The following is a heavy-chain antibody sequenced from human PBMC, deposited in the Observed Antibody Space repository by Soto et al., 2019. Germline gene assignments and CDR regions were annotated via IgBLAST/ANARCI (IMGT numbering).Heavy chain of an antibody. D-gene: IGHD2-21*02. CDR2: MYNTGST. V-gene: IGHV4-59*01. J-gene: IGHJ6*02. Sequence: QVQLQESGPGLVKPSETLSLTCTVSGGSISGYYWSWIRQPPGKGLEWIWYMYNTGSTIYNPSFKRRVTISVDTSKYQFSLTLNPVTAADTAVYYCARDLWGYCGTDCYPLDVWGQGTTVTVSS. CDR3: ARDLWGYCGTDCYPLDV. CDR1: GGSISGYY.